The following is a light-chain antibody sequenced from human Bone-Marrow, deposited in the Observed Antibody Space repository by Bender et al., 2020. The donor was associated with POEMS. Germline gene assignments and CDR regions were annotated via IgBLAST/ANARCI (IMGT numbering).Light chain of an antibody. CDR3: CSYAGGRTWV. CDR2: EVN. Sequence: QSALTQPASVSGSPGQSITVSCTGTVNDVGAYSYVSWYQQHPGKAPKLMIYEVNKRPSGVSHRFSGSRSGNTAALTISGLQPEDEADYYCCSYAGGRTWVFGGGSKLTVL. CDR1: VNDVGAYSY. J-gene: IGLJ3*02. V-gene: IGLV2-23*02.